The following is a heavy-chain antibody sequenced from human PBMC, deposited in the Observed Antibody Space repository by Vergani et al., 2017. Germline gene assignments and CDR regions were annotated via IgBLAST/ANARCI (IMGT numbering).Heavy chain of an antibody. V-gene: IGHV3-9*01. J-gene: IGHJ2*01. CDR2: INWNSDSI. D-gene: IGHD6-13*01. CDR3: LKDIAASGNYWYFDR. Sequence: EVQLVESGGGLVQPGRSLRLSCAASGFTFDDYAMPWVRQAPGKGLEWVSGINWNSDSIAYADSVKGRFTISRDNAKNSLYLQMNSLRAEDTALYYCLKDIAASGNYWYFDRWGRGTLVTVSS. CDR1: GFTFDDYA.